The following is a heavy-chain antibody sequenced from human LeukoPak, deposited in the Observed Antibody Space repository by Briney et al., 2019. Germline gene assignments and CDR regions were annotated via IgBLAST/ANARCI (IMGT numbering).Heavy chain of an antibody. CDR1: GFNFNTYS. CDR3: ARGIAEIDY. Sequence: GGSLRLSCEASGFNFNTYSMYWVRQAPGKGLEWVALITRDGENTYYADSVRGRFTISRDNAQNSLYLQMNSLRAEDTAVYYCARGIAEIDYWGQGTLVTVSS. J-gene: IGHJ4*02. V-gene: IGHV3-48*01. D-gene: IGHD1-14*01. CDR2: ITRDGENT.